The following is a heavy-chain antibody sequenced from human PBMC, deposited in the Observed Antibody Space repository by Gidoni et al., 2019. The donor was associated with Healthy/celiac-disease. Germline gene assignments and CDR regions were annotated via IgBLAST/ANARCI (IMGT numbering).Heavy chain of an antibody. D-gene: IGHD6-19*01. CDR3: ASVPPRVAGLAGPFDY. V-gene: IGHV1-69*01. Sequence: QVQLVQSGAEVKKPGSSVKVSCKASGGTFSSYAISWVRQAPGQGLEWMGGIIPIFGTANYAQKFQGRVTITADESTSTAYMELSSLRSEDTAVYYCASVPPRVAGLAGPFDYWGQGTLVTVSS. CDR1: GGTFSSYA. J-gene: IGHJ4*02. CDR2: IIPIFGTA.